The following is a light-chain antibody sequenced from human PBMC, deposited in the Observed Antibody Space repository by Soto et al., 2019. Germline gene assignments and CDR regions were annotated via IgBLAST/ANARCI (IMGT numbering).Light chain of an antibody. V-gene: IGKV3-15*01. Sequence: EIVMTQSQATLSVSPGERATLSCRASQSVSSNLAWYQQKPGQAPRLLIYDASTRATGIPARFSGSGSGTEFTLTISSLQSEDFAVYCCQQYYKLPWTFGQGTMVDIK. CDR3: QQYYKLPWT. J-gene: IGKJ1*01. CDR1: QSVSSN. CDR2: DAS.